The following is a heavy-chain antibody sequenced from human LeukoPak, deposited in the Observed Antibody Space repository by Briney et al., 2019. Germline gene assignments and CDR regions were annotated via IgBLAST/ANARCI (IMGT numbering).Heavy chain of an antibody. CDR1: GFTFSSYW. Sequence: GGSLRLSCAASGFTFSSYWMSWVRQAPGKGLEWVSSISSSSSYIYYADSVKGRFTISRDNAKNSLYLQMNSLRAEDTAVYYCARDRGREADYWGQGTLVTVSS. J-gene: IGHJ4*02. D-gene: IGHD3-10*01. V-gene: IGHV3-21*01. CDR2: ISSSSSYI. CDR3: ARDRGREADY.